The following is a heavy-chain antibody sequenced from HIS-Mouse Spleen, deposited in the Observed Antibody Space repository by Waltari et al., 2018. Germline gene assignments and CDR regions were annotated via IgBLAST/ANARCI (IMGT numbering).Heavy chain of an antibody. D-gene: IGHD2-8*01. CDR1: GGSFSGYY. Sequence: QVQLQQWGAGLLKPSETLSLTCAVYGGSFSGYYWSWIRQPPGQGLEWIGEINHSGSTNYNPSLKSRVTISVDTSKNQFSLKLSSVTAADTAVYYCARGVVLMVYAAGGSDAFDIWGQGTMVTVSS. V-gene: IGHV4-34*01. CDR3: ARGVVLMVYAAGGSDAFDI. CDR2: INHSGST. J-gene: IGHJ3*02.